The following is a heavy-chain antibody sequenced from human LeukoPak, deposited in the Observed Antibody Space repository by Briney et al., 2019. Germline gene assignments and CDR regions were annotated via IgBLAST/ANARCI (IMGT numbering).Heavy chain of an antibody. D-gene: IGHD6-13*01. Sequence: SETLSLTCTVSGYSISSGYYCGWIRPPPGKGLEWIGSIYHSGSTYYNPSLKSRVTILVDPSKHQFSLKLSSVTAADTAVYYCARELAAAGDSAFDYWGQGTLVTVSS. CDR3: ARELAAAGDSAFDY. CDR2: IYHSGST. J-gene: IGHJ4*02. CDR1: GYSISSGYY. V-gene: IGHV4-38-2*02.